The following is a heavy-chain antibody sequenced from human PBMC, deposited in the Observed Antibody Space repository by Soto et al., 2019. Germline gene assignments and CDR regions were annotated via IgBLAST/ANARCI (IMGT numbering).Heavy chain of an antibody. D-gene: IGHD6-19*01. V-gene: IGHV3-7*03. CDR3: ASGLYSSGWHDAFDI. Sequence: LRLSCAASGFTFSSYWMSWVRQAPGKGLEWVANIKQDGSEKYYVDSVKGRFTISRDNAKNSLYLQMNSLRAEDTAVYYCASGLYSSGWHDAFDIWGQGTMVTVSS. J-gene: IGHJ3*02. CDR2: IKQDGSEK. CDR1: GFTFSSYW.